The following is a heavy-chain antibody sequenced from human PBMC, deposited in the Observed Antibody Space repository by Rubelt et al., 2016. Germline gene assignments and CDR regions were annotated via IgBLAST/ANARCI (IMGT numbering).Heavy chain of an antibody. D-gene: IGHD2-21*02. CDR3: ARGGVVVTALEFDY. CDR2: INHSGST. Sequence: QLQLQESGPGLVKPSETLSLTCTVSGGSISSSSYYWGWIRQPPGKGLEWIGEINHSGSTNYNPSLNGGVIISVDSSKNQVSLERSSVTAADTALYYCARGGVVVTALEFDYWGQGTLVTVSS. J-gene: IGHJ4*02. V-gene: IGHV4-39*07. CDR1: GGSISSSSYY.